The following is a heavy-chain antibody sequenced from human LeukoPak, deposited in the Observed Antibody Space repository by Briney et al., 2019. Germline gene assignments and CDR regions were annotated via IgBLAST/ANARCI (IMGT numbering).Heavy chain of an antibody. CDR2: IIPIFGTA. Sequence: ASVKVSCKASGGTFSSYAISWVRQAPGQGLEWMGGIIPIFGTANYAQKFQGRVTITADESTSTAYMELSSLRSEDTAVYYCARGEIIRSGFDYWGQGTLDTVSS. CDR1: GGTFSSYA. V-gene: IGHV1-69*13. D-gene: IGHD1-26*01. J-gene: IGHJ4*02. CDR3: ARGEIIRSGFDY.